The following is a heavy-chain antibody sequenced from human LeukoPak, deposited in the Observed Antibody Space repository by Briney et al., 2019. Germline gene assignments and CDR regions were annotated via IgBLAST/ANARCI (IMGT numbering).Heavy chain of an antibody. D-gene: IGHD5-18*01. V-gene: IGHV4-38-2*02. J-gene: IGHJ4*02. CDR3: ARVGTAMATDY. CDR1: GYSISSGYY. Sequence: SGTLSLTCTVSGYSISSGYYWGWIRQPPGKGLEWIGSIYHSGSTYYNPSLKSRVTISVDTSKNQFSLKLSSVTAADTAVYYCARVGTAMATDYWGQGTLVTVSS. CDR2: IYHSGST.